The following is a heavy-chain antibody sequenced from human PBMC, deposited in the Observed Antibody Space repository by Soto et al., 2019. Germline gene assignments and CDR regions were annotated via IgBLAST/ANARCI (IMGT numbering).Heavy chain of an antibody. V-gene: IGHV3-73*01. CDR3: NRRAYSSGWHFDY. CDR2: IRSKFNSYAT. CDR1: GFTFSGAA. D-gene: IGHD6-19*01. J-gene: IGHJ4*02. Sequence: EVQLVESGGGLVQPGGSLKLSCAASGFTFSGAAMHWVRQASGKGLEWVGRIRSKFNSYATEYAASVKGRFTISRDDSKNTAYLQMNSLETEDTAVYYWNRRAYSSGWHFDYWGQGTPVTVSS.